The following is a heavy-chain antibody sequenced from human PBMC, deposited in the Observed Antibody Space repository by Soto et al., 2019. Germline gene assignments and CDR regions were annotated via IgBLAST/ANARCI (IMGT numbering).Heavy chain of an antibody. CDR3: ARIYYDSSGYLFDY. CDR1: GYTFTSYG. V-gene: IGHV1-18*01. CDR2: ISAYNGNT. J-gene: IGHJ4*02. D-gene: IGHD3-22*01. Sequence: GASVKVSCKDSGYTFTSYGISSVRQAPGQGLEWMGWISAYNGNTNYAQKLQGRVTMTTDTSTSTAYMELRSLRSDDTAVYYCARIYYDSSGYLFDYWGQGTLVTVSS.